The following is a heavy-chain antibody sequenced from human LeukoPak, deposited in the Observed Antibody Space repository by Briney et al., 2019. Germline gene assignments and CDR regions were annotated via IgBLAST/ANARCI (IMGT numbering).Heavy chain of an antibody. J-gene: IGHJ4*02. CDR3: AKDRSEAYYDRAFDY. CDR1: GFTLSSYN. Sequence: GGSLRLSCAVSGFTLSSYNMNWVRQAPGKGLEWVSYISTGSTTIFYADSVKGRFTISRDNAKKSLYLQVNSLRAEDTAVYSCAKDRSEAYYDRAFDYWGQGALVAVSS. D-gene: IGHD3-22*01. CDR2: ISTGSTTI. V-gene: IGHV3-48*01.